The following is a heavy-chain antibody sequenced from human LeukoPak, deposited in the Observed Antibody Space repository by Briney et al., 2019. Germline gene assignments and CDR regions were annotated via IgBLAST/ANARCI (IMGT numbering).Heavy chain of an antibody. CDR1: GFTFSSYA. CDR3: AKDPRIRAVADHYFDY. J-gene: IGHJ4*02. CDR2: ISGSGGST. D-gene: IGHD6-19*01. V-gene: IGHV3-23*01. Sequence: GGSLRLSCAASGFTFSSYAMSWVRKAPGKGLEWVSAISGSGGSTYYADSVKGRFTISRDNSKNTLYLQMNSLRAEDTAVYYCAKDPRIRAVADHYFDYWGQGTLVTVSS.